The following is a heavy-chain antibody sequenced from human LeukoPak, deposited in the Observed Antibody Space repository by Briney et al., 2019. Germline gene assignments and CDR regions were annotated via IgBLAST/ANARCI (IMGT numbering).Heavy chain of an antibody. V-gene: IGHV4-39*01. CDR1: DDSISSNTYY. CDR3: ARQKVVVTHPSWFDP. CDR2: IYYNEKS. D-gene: IGHD2-15*01. J-gene: IGHJ5*02. Sequence: SETLSLTCTVSDDSISSNTYYWGWIRQPPGKGLEWIGNIYYNEKSNYNPSLRSRVTISVDTSKNQFSLKMSSVTAADTAVYYCARQKVVVTHPSWFDPWGPGTLVTVSS.